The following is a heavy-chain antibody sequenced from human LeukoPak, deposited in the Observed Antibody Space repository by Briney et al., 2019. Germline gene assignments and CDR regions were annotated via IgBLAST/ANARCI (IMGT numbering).Heavy chain of an antibody. Sequence: SETLSLTCTVSGGYISSYYWSWIRQPPGKGLEWIGYIYYSGSTNYNPSLKSRVTISVDTSKNQFSLKLSSVTAADTAVYYCARGVSSVGIWGQGTLVTVSS. CDR2: IYYSGST. J-gene: IGHJ3*02. V-gene: IGHV4-59*01. D-gene: IGHD3-22*01. CDR1: GGYISSYY. CDR3: ARGVSSVGI.